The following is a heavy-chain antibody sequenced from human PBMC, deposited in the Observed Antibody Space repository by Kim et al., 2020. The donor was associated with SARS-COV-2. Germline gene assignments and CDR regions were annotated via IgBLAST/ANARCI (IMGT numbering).Heavy chain of an antibody. CDR2: IIPILGIA. CDR3: ARLVPYGSGSYYLGGYFDY. CDR1: GGTFSSYT. V-gene: IGHV1-69*02. D-gene: IGHD3-10*01. Sequence: SVKVSCKASGGTFSSYTISWVRQAPGQGLEWMGRIIPILGIANYAQKFQGRVTITADKSTSTAYMELSSLRSEDTAVYYCARLVPYGSGSYYLGGYFDYWGQGTLVTVSS. J-gene: IGHJ4*02.